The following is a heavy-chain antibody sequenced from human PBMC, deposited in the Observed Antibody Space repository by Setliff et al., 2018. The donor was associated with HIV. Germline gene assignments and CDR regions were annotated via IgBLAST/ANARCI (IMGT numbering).Heavy chain of an antibody. CDR3: ASAQMHRGVVSWSLYYFDY. J-gene: IGHJ4*02. CDR2: IDENAYA. Sequence: KPSETLSLTCTVSGGSMNNYYWNWIRQTPGKGLEWIGYIDENAYAHYTVSLRSRVTVSMDTSKNQFSLTLRSVTAADRAVYYCASAQMHRGVVSWSLYYFDYWGQGALVTVSS. D-gene: IGHD3-10*01. V-gene: IGHV4-59*01. CDR1: GGSMNNYY.